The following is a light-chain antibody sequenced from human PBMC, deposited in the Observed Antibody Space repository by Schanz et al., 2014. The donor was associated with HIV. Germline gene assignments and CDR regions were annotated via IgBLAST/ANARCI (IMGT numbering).Light chain of an antibody. CDR1: SSDVAGYNF. CDR3: QSYDSGLRGWV. CDR2: DVT. Sequence: QSALTQPPSASGSPGQSVTISCTGASSDVAGYNFVSWYQQHPGKAPKLMIYDVTNRPSGVPDRFSGSKSGTSASLAITGLQAEDEADYYCQSYDSGLRGWVFGGGTKLTVL. J-gene: IGLJ3*02. V-gene: IGLV2-8*01.